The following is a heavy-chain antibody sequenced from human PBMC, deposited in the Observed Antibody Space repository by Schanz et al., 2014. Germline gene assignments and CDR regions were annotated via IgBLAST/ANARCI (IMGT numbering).Heavy chain of an antibody. J-gene: IGHJ4*02. CDR1: GFTLSSYG. D-gene: IGHD2-8*02. CDR3: AKSLESCPGGRCSRGYFDY. CDR2: INSDGTKR. V-gene: IGHV3-30*18. Sequence: QVQLVESGGGVVQPGRSLRLSCAASGFTLSSYGMHWVRQAPGKGLEWVAFINSDGTKRFYADSVKSRFTISRDNSRNTLYLQMNTLRAEDTAVYYCAKSLESCPGGRCSRGYFDYWGQGTLVTVSS.